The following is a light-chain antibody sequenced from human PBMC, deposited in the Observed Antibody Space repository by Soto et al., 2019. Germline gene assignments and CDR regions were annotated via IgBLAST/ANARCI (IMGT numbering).Light chain of an antibody. J-gene: IGKJ5*01. Sequence: EVVMTQSPATLSVSPGEGVTLSCRASQSVASSVAWYQQKPGQAPRLILYGASTRATGFPARFSGSGSGTEFTLTISSLQSEDFAVYLCQQYHYWPITFGQGTRLEIK. CDR1: QSVASS. V-gene: IGKV3-15*01. CDR2: GAS. CDR3: QQYHYWPIT.